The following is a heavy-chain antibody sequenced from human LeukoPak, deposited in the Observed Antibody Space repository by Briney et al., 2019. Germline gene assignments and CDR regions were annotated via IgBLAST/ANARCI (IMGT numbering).Heavy chain of an antibody. CDR1: GFTFSSYA. D-gene: IGHD3-3*01. V-gene: IGHV3-23*01. J-gene: IGHJ4*02. CDR2: ISGSGGST. Sequence: PGGSLRLSCAASGFTFSSYAMSWVRQAPGKGLEWVSAISGSGGSTYYADSVKGRFTISRDNSKNTLYLQMNSLRAEDTAVYYCARGENYDFWSGFDYWGQGTLVTVSS. CDR3: ARGENYDFWSGFDY.